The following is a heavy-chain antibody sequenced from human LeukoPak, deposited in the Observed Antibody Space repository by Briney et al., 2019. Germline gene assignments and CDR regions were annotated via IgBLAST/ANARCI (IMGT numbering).Heavy chain of an antibody. CDR3: ARHVPAIVVVTAILGYHDY. CDR2: IYYSGST. CDR1: GGSISSSSYY. D-gene: IGHD2-21*02. J-gene: IGHJ4*02. V-gene: IGHV4-39*01. Sequence: SETLSLTCTVSGGSISSSSYYWGWIRQPPAKGLEWIGSIYYSGSTYYNPSLKSRVTISVDTSKNQFSLKLSSVTAADTAVYYCARHVPAIVVVTAILGYHDYWGQGTLVTVSS.